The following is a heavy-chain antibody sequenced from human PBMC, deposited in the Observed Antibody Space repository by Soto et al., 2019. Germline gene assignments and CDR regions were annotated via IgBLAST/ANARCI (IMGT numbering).Heavy chain of an antibody. Sequence: EVQLVESGGGLVKPGESLRLSCAASGFTFSTYHMNWVRLAPWKGLEWISSIGGGGDEIYYADSVMGRFTISRDNAKASMYLNMNSLRVEDKAVYYFANATTVIFSYSWVQGTMVTVSS. J-gene: IGHJ4*01. CDR1: GFTFSTYH. D-gene: IGHD1-26*01. CDR3: ANATTVIFSYS. V-gene: IGHV3-21*02. CDR2: IGGGGDEI.